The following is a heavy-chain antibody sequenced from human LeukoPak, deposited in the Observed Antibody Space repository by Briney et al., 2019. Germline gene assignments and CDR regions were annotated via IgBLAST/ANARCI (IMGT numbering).Heavy chain of an antibody. CDR2: IKQDGSQR. V-gene: IGHV3-7*01. CDR1: GFTFSDYW. CDR3: AATGALFDY. J-gene: IGHJ4*02. Sequence: GGSLRLSCTASGFTFSDYWMTWVRQAPGKGPEWVANIKQDGSQRYYVDSVRGRFTISRDNAKNSLFLQMNGLRAEDTAVYYCAATGALFDYWGQGTLVTVSS. D-gene: IGHD3-10*01.